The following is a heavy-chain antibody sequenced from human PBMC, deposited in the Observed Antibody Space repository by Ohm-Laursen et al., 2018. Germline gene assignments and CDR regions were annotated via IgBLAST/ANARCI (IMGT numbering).Heavy chain of an antibody. CDR3: ARQGYNTWIQLCPDY. J-gene: IGHJ4*02. CDR2: ISYDGSNK. Sequence: SLRLSCTASGFTFSSYSMNWVRQAPGKGLEWVAVISYDGSNKYYADSVKGRFTISRDNSKNTLYLQMNSLGAEDTAVYFCARQGYNTWIQLCPDYWGQGTLVTVSS. V-gene: IGHV3-30*03. D-gene: IGHD5-18*01. CDR1: GFTFSSYS.